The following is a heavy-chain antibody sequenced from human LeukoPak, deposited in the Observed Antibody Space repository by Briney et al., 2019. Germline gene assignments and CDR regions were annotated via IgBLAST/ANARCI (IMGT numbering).Heavy chain of an antibody. J-gene: IGHJ3*02. V-gene: IGHV4-4*07. Sequence: SETLSLTCTVSGASITTYYGTWIRQPAGKGLEWIGRISTSGSSHYNPSLKSRVTMSIDTPKNQISLKLSSVTAADTAVYYCARDRAVVNAIGGVFDMFGQGTMVTVSS. CDR3: ARDRAVVNAIGGVFDM. CDR2: ISTSGSS. CDR1: GASITTYY. D-gene: IGHD2-21*01.